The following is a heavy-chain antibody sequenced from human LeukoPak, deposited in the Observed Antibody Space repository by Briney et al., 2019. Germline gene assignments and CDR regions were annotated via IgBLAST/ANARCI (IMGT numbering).Heavy chain of an antibody. J-gene: IGHJ5*02. D-gene: IGHD2-2*01. CDR3: ARGLGCSSTSCPPNWFDP. CDR1: GGTFSSYA. CDR2: IIPIFGTA. V-gene: IGHV1-69*13. Sequence: SVKVSCKASGGTFSSYAISWVRQAPGQGLEWMGGIIPIFGTANHAQKFQGRVTITAGESTSTAYMELSSLRSEDTAVYYCARGLGCSSTSCPPNWFDPWGQGTLVTVSS.